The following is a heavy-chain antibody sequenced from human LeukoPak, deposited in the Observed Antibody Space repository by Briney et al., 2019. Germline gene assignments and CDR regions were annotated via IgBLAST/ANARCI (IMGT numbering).Heavy chain of an antibody. Sequence: PSQTLSLTCTVSGGSISSGGYYWSWIRQHPGKGLEWIGYIYYSGSTYYNSSLKSRVTISVDTSKNQFSLKLSSVTAADTAVYYCAAGFYDILTGYQSGHAFDIWGQGTMVTVSS. V-gene: IGHV4-31*03. CDR3: AAGFYDILTGYQSGHAFDI. CDR1: GGSISSGGYY. D-gene: IGHD3-9*01. J-gene: IGHJ3*02. CDR2: IYYSGST.